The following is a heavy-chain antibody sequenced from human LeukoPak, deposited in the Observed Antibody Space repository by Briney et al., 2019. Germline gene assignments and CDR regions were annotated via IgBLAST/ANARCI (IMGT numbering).Heavy chain of an antibody. D-gene: IGHD5-12*01. CDR1: GFTFSRYW. CDR3: ARGYIVATIEALYYMDV. J-gene: IGHJ6*03. Sequence: PGGSLRLSCAASGFTFSRYWMTWVRQAPGKGLEWVANIKQDGSEKYYVDSVKGRFTISRDNAKNSLYLQMNSLRAEDTAVYYCARGYIVATIEALYYMDVWGKGTTVTISS. CDR2: IKQDGSEK. V-gene: IGHV3-7*01.